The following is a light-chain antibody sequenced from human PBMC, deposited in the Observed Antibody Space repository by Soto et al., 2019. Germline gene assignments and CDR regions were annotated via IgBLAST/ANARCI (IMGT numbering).Light chain of an antibody. J-gene: IGKJ1*01. CDR3: LQDYNYPWT. Sequence: AIQMTQSPSSLSASVGDRVTITCRASQGIRNDLGWYQQKPGNAPKLLIYGASSLQSGVPSRFSGSGSGTDFTLTISSLQPEDFATYYCLQDYNYPWTFGQGTKVEIK. V-gene: IGKV1-6*01. CDR1: QGIRND. CDR2: GAS.